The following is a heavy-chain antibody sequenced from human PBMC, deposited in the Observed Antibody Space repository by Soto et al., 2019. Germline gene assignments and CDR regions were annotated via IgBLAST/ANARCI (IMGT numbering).Heavy chain of an antibody. CDR2: IYPGDSET. V-gene: IGHV5-51*01. J-gene: IGHJ4*02. CDR1: GYTFSNFW. CDR3: ARSPRSSPYFDY. Sequence: PGESLKISCQCSGYTFSNFWIAWVRQLPGKGLEYMGIIYPGDSETRYSPSFHRKVTISADRSIGTAYLQWSSLEASDSAFYFCARSPRSSPYFDYWGQGALVTVSS. D-gene: IGHD6-13*01.